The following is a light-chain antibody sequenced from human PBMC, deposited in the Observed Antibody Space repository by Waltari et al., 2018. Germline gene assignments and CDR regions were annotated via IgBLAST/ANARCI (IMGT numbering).Light chain of an antibody. Sequence: EIVITQSPATLSVSPGESATLSCRASQSVSSNLAWYQQKPGQAPRLLIYGASTRATGIPARFSGSGSGTEFTLTISSLQSEDFAVYYCQQYNNWLYTFGQGTKLEIK. CDR3: QQYNNWLYT. CDR1: QSVSSN. J-gene: IGKJ2*01. CDR2: GAS. V-gene: IGKV3-15*01.